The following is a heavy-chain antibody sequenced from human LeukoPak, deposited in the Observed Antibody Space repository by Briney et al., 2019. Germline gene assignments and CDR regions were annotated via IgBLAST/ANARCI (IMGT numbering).Heavy chain of an antibody. CDR1: GFTFSSYE. D-gene: IGHD5-18*01. V-gene: IGHV3-48*03. CDR2: ISSSGSTI. CDR3: ARVTGRWIQLWCDY. Sequence: PGGSLRLSCAASGFTFSSYEMNWVRQAPGKGLEWVSYISSSGSTIYYADSVKGRFTISRANPKNSLYLQMNSLRAEDTAVYYCARVTGRWIQLWCDYWGQGTLVTVSS. J-gene: IGHJ4*02.